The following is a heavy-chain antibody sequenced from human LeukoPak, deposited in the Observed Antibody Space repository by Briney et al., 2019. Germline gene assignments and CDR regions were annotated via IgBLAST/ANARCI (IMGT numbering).Heavy chain of an antibody. CDR2: IKQDGSEK. D-gene: IGHD3-10*01. CDR1: GFTFSNYW. V-gene: IGHV3-7*01. CDR3: ARSAPTVRGVIESIYMDV. J-gene: IGHJ6*03. Sequence: GGSPRLSCAASGFTFSNYWMSWVRQAPGKGLEWVANIKQDGSEKYYVDSTEGRFTISRDNAKNSLYLQMNSLRAEDTAVYYCARSAPTVRGVIESIYMDVWGKGTTVTVSS.